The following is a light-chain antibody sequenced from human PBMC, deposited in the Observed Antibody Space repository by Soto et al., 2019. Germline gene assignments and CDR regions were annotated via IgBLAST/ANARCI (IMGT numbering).Light chain of an antibody. J-gene: IGKJ4*01. CDR3: QQYDVWPLT. V-gene: IGKV3-15*01. CDR2: GAS. CDR1: QSVSSN. Sequence: EMVMTQSPATLSVSPGERATLSCRASQSVSSNLAWYQQKPGQAPRLLIYGASTRATGIPARFSGSGSGTEFTLTISSLQSEDSAVYYCQQYDVWPLTFGGGTKVDI.